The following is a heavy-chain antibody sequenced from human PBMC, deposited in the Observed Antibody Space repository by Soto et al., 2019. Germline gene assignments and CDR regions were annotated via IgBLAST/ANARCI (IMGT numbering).Heavy chain of an antibody. V-gene: IGHV3-23*01. CDR1: GFTFSSYA. Sequence: LSLTCAASGFTFSSYAMSWVRQAPGKGLEWVSAISGSGGSTYYADSVKGRFTISRDNSKNTLYLQMNSLRAEDTAVYYCAKTPYSSSPLSFFDYWGQGTLVTVSS. CDR3: AKTPYSSSPLSFFDY. CDR2: ISGSGGST. J-gene: IGHJ4*02. D-gene: IGHD6-6*01.